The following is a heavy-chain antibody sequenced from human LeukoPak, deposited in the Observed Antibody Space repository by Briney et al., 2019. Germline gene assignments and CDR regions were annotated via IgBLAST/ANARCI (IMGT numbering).Heavy chain of an antibody. CDR3: ARGFIALPDAFDI. J-gene: IGHJ3*02. V-gene: IGHV3-21*01. D-gene: IGHD1-26*01. CDR1: GFTFSSYS. Sequence: GGSLRLSCAASGFTFSSYSMNWVRQAPGKGLEWVSSISSSSSYIYYADSVKGRFTISRDNAKNSLYLQMNGLRAEDTAVYYCARGFIALPDAFDIWGQGTMVTVSS. CDR2: ISSSSSYI.